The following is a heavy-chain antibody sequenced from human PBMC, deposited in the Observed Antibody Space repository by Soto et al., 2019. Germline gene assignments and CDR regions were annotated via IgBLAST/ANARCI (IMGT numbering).Heavy chain of an antibody. CDR3: ASATTDTAMAPGY. Sequence: SETLSLTCAVSGGSISSGGYSWSWIRQPPGKGLEWIGYIYHSGSTYYNPSLKSRVTIPVDRSKNQFSLKLSSVTAADTAVYYCASATTDTAMAPGYWGQGTLVTVSS. CDR2: IYHSGST. J-gene: IGHJ4*02. D-gene: IGHD5-18*01. V-gene: IGHV4-30-2*01. CDR1: GGSISSGGYS.